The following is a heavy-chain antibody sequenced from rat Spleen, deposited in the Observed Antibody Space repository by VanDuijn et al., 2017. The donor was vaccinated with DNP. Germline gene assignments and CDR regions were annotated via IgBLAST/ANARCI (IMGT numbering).Heavy chain of an antibody. J-gene: IGHJ2*01. Sequence: EVQLVESGGGLVQPGRSLKLSCAASGFTFSNYFMAWVRQAPTKGLEWVASVSYDGDSTYYRDSVKGRFTISRDNAKRILYLEMESLRSEDTATYYCARIDNNPFDYWGQGVMVTVSS. CDR3: ARIDNNPFDY. V-gene: IGHV5-20*01. CDR2: VSYDGDST. D-gene: IGHD1-10*01. CDR1: GFTFSNYF.